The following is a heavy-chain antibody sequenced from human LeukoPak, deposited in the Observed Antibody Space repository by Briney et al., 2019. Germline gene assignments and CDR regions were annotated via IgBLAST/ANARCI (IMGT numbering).Heavy chain of an antibody. V-gene: IGHV3-23*01. D-gene: IGHD1-26*01. J-gene: IGHJ4*02. Sequence: QAGGSLRLSCAGSVFTFSSYAMSWVRQAPGKGLEWVSAISGSGGSTYYADSVKGRFTISRDNSKNTLYLQMNSLRAEDTAVYYCAKRGGANSGSYSYWGQGTLVTVSS. CDR3: AKRGGANSGSYSY. CDR2: ISGSGGST. CDR1: VFTFSSYA.